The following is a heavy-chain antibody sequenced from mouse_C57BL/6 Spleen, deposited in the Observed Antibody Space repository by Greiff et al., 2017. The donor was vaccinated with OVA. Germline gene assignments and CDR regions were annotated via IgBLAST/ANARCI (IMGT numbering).Heavy chain of an antibody. CDR3: TRDGGGNTWFAY. CDR2: ISSGGDYI. D-gene: IGHD1-1*02. J-gene: IGHJ3*01. Sequence: EVMLVESGEGLVKPGGSLKLSCAASGFTFSSYAMSWVRQTPEKRLEWVAYISSGGDYIYYADTVKGRFTISRDNARNTLYLQMSSLKSEDTAMYYCTRDGGGNTWFAYWGQGTLVTVSA. V-gene: IGHV5-9-1*02. CDR1: GFTFSSYA.